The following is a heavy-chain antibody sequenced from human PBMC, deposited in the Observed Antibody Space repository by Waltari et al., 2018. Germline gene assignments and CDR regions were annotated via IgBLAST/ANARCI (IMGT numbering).Heavy chain of an antibody. CDR2: TYYRSKWYD. CDR3: ARGGDFGSSGFH. CDR1: GDSVSSPYAT. J-gene: IGHJ4*02. V-gene: IGHV6-1*01. Sequence: QVQLQQSSPGLVKPSQTLSLTCAISGDSVSSPYATWNWIRQSPSRGLEWLGRTYYRSKWYDEYAVSVKSRITINPDTSKNQFSLQLKSVTPEDTAVYYCARGGDFGSSGFHWGQGTLVTVAS. D-gene: IGHD2-21*01.